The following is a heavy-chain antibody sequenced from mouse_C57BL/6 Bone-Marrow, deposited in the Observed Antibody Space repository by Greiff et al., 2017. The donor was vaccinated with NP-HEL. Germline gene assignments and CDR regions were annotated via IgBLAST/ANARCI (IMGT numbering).Heavy chain of an antibody. CDR1: GFSFNTYA. V-gene: IGHV10-1*01. Sequence: GGGLVQPKGSLKLSCAASGFSFNTYAMNWVRQAPGKGLEWVARIRSKSNNYATYYADSVKDRFTIYRDDSESMHYLQMNNLKTEDTAMYYGVRHDYGSSYGFAYWGQGTLVTVSA. J-gene: IGHJ3*01. CDR2: IRSKSNNYAT. D-gene: IGHD1-1*01. CDR3: VRHDYGSSYGFAY.